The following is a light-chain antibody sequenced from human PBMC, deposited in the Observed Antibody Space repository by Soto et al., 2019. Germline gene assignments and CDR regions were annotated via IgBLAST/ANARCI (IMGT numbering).Light chain of an antibody. CDR3: QQYYIYPQT. CDR1: QGSSSY. V-gene: IGKV1-8*01. J-gene: IGKJ1*01. CDR2: AAS. Sequence: AIRMTKSPSSLSASTGDRVTITCRPSQGSSSYLAWYQQQPGKAHKLLIYAASTLESRVPSRFSGSRSGTDFTLTISCLQSEAVETYYYQQYYIYPQTFCQGTKVEIK.